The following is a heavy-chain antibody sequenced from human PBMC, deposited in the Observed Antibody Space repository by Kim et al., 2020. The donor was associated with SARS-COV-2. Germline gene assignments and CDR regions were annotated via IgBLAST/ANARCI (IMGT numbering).Heavy chain of an antibody. D-gene: IGHD3-10*01. V-gene: IGHV4-39*07. Sequence: SETLSLTCTVSGGSITSSNYYWGWIRQPPGKGLEWIGSIYYSGTTYYNPSLKSRVTISVATSKNQFSLKLSSVTAADTAVYYCARDLTMVRGVIRNNRFDPWGQGTLVTVST. J-gene: IGHJ5*02. CDR2: IYYSGTT. CDR1: GGSITSSNYY. CDR3: ARDLTMVRGVIRNNRFDP.